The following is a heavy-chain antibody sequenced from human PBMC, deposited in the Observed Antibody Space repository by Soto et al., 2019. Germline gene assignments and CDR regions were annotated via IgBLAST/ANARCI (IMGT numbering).Heavy chain of an antibody. CDR3: ARGREYYYDSSATYFDY. J-gene: IGHJ4*02. Sequence: QVQLQESGPGLVKPSQTLSLTCTVSGGSISSGGYYWSWIRQHPGKGLEGIGYIYYSGSTYYNPSLKSRVTISVDTSKNQFSLKLSSVTAADTAVYYCARGREYYYDSSATYFDYWGQGTLVTVSS. V-gene: IGHV4-31*03. D-gene: IGHD3-22*01. CDR1: GGSISSGGYY. CDR2: IYYSGST.